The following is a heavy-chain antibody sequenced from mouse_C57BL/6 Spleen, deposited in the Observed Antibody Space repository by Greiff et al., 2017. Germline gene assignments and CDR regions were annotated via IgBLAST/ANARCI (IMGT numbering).Heavy chain of an antibody. Sequence: LVESGPELVKPGASVKISCKASGYAFSSSWMNWVKQRPGKGLEWIGRIYPGDGDTNYNGKFKGKATLTADKSSSTDYMQLSSLTSEDSAVXFCARSSYCSNYYWYFDVWGTGTTVTVSS. V-gene: IGHV1-82*01. D-gene: IGHD2-5*01. CDR2: IYPGDGDT. CDR1: GYAFSSSW. J-gene: IGHJ1*03. CDR3: ARSSYCSNYYWYFDV.